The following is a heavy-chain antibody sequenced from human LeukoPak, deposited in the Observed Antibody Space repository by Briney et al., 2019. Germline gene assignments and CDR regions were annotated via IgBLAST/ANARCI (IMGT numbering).Heavy chain of an antibody. CDR2: INHSGST. CDR3: ARGGNRITIFGVVIGPRGYYFDY. V-gene: IGHV4-34*01. Sequence: SETLSLTCAVYGGSFSGYYWSWIRQPPGKGLEWIGEINHSGSTNYNPSLKSRVNISVDTSKNQFSLKLSSVTAADTAVYYCARGGNRITIFGVVIGPRGYYFDYWGQGTLVTVSS. CDR1: GGSFSGYY. D-gene: IGHD3-3*01. J-gene: IGHJ4*02.